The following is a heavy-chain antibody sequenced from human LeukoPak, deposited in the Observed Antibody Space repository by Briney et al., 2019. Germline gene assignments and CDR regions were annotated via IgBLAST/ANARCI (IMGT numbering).Heavy chain of an antibody. CDR3: AKDRGYGSGSYTNDY. CDR1: GFTFSNYP. J-gene: IGHJ4*02. V-gene: IGHV3-23*01. D-gene: IGHD3-10*01. Sequence: PGGSLRLSCAASGFTFSNYPMSWVRQAPGMGLGWVSGISGSGDSTENADSVKGRFTISRDSSKNTLYLEMNSLRAGDAAVYYCAKDRGYGSGSYTNDYWGQGTLVTVSS. CDR2: ISGSGDST.